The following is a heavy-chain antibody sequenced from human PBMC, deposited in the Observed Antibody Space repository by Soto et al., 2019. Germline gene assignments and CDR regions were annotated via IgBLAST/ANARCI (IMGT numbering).Heavy chain of an antibody. J-gene: IGHJ5*02. Sequence: PSETLSLTCTVSGGSISSYCWSWIRQPPGKGLEWIGYIYYSGSTNYNPSLKSRVTISVDTSKNQFSLKLSSVTAADTAVYYCARDRADNWFDPWGQGTPVTVSS. CDR2: IYYSGST. CDR3: ARDRADNWFDP. CDR1: GGSISSYC. D-gene: IGHD3-10*01. V-gene: IGHV4-59*01.